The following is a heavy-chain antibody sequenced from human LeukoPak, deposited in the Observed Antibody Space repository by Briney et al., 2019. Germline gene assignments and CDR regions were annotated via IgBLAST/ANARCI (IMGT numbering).Heavy chain of an antibody. V-gene: IGHV5-51*01. D-gene: IGHD6-13*01. Sequence: GESLKISCKGSGYNFITYWIGWVRQMPGKGLEWMGIIYPANSDTRYSPSFQGQVTFSVDKSISTAYLQWSSLKASDTAMYYCARHRVDSSSPRGMDVWGQGTTVTVSS. CDR2: IYPANSDT. J-gene: IGHJ6*02. CDR1: GYNFITYW. CDR3: ARHRVDSSSPRGMDV.